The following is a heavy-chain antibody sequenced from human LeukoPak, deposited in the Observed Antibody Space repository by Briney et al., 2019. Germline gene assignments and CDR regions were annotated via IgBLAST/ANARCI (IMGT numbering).Heavy chain of an antibody. CDR2: ISGSGGST. CDR3: AKAEDYYYDSSGYYYG. D-gene: IGHD3-22*01. Sequence: GGSLRPSSAASGFTFSSYAMSWVRQAPGKGLEWVSAISGSGGSTYYADSVKGRFTISRDNSKNTLYLQMNSLRAEDTAVYYCAKAEDYYYDSSGYYYGWGQGTLVTVSS. CDR1: GFTFSSYA. J-gene: IGHJ4*02. V-gene: IGHV3-23*01.